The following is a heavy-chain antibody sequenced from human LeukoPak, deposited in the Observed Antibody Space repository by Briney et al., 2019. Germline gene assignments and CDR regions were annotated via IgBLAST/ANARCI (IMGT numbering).Heavy chain of an antibody. CDR1: GYSFTSYW. Sequence: GESLKISCKGSGYSFTSYWIVWVRQMPGKGLEWMGIIYPGDSDTRYSPSFQGQVTISADKSIGTAYLQWSSLKVSDTAMYYCARQGSTSFYGMDVWGQGTSVTVSS. D-gene: IGHD2-2*01. V-gene: IGHV5-51*01. J-gene: IGHJ6*02. CDR2: IYPGDSDT. CDR3: ARQGSTSFYGMDV.